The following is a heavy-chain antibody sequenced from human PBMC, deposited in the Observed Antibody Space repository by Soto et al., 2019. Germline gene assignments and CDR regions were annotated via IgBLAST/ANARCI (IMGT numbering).Heavy chain of an antibody. Sequence: QVQLVQSGAEVKKPGSSVKVSCKASGGTFSTYVISWVRQAPGQGLEWMGGIIPVFATTNYAQKFQGRVTRTADEATRTGYMELNSLRSEDTAVYYCARGRIAGAATDFYYYGRDVWGQGTSVTVSS. CDR1: GGTFSTYV. J-gene: IGHJ6*02. D-gene: IGHD1-26*01. V-gene: IGHV1-69*12. CDR2: IIPVFATT. CDR3: ARGRIAGAATDFYYYGRDV.